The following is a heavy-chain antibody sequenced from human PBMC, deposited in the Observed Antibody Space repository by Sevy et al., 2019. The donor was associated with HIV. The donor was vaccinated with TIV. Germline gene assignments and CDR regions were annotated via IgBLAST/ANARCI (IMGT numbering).Heavy chain of an antibody. D-gene: IGHD1-26*01. V-gene: IGHV1-18*04. CDR2: ISAYNGNT. J-gene: IGHJ3*02. CDR1: GYTFTSYG. CDR3: ARRNSGSPLARAFDI. Sequence: ASVKVSCKASGYTFTSYGISWVRQAPGQGLEWMGWISAYNGNTNYAQKLQGRVTMTTDTSTSTAYMELRSLRSDDTAVDYCARRNSGSPLARAFDIWGQGTMVTVSS.